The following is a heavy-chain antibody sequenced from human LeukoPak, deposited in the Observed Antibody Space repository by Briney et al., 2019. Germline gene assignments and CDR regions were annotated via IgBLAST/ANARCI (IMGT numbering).Heavy chain of an antibody. V-gene: IGHV4-38-2*01. CDR2: IYHSGST. CDR3: ARNDILTGYSSTEFDY. J-gene: IGHJ4*02. Sequence: SETLSLTCAVSGYSISSGYYWGWIRQPPGKGLEWIGRIYHSGSTYYNPSLKSLVTISVDTSKNQFSLKLSSVTAADTAVYYCARNDILTGYSSTEFDYWGQGTLVTVSS. CDR1: GYSISSGYY. D-gene: IGHD3-9*01.